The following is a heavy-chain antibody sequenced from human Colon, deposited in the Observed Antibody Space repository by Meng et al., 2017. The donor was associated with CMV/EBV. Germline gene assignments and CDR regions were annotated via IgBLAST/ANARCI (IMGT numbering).Heavy chain of an antibody. Sequence: GSLRLSCAVSGGSLGRHYWSWIRQSPGKGLEWIGDINTSGRPNYNPSLKSRVTISIDTSRNQFYLNVNSVTAADTAVYYCVRDLTGEEDHWGQGNLVTVSS. J-gene: IGHJ4*02. CDR2: INTSGRP. D-gene: IGHD7-27*01. V-gene: IGHV4-34*01. CDR1: GGSLGRHY. CDR3: VRDLTGEEDH.